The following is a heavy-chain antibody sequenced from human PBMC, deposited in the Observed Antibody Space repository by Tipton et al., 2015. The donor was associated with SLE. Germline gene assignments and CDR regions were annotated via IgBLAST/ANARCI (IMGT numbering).Heavy chain of an antibody. V-gene: IGHV3-21*01. CDR2: ISGSGTYI. J-gene: IGHJ3*02. D-gene: IGHD6-6*01. Sequence: SLRLSCAASGFTFRSYSMNWVRQATGKGLEWVSSISGSGTYIYYADSVKGRFTISRDNVKKSLYLQMNSLRAEDTAVYYCARGGTITAGGDAFDIWGQGTMVTVSS. CDR1: GFTFRSYS. CDR3: ARGGTITAGGDAFDI.